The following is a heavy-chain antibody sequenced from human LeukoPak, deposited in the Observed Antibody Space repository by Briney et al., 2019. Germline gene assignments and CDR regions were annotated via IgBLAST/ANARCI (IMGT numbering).Heavy chain of an antibody. J-gene: IGHJ4*02. V-gene: IGHV3-23*01. CDR2: IGRDGGGI. CDR1: GFSLSSYA. Sequence: GGSLRLSCAASGFSLSSYAMTWVRQAPGKGLEWVSVIGRDGGGIQYADSVKGRFSISRDTSKNTLYLQMNSLRAEDTAVYYCARALHYYDSSGYYYGLDYWGQGTLVTVSS. D-gene: IGHD3-22*01. CDR3: ARALHYYDSSGYYYGLDY.